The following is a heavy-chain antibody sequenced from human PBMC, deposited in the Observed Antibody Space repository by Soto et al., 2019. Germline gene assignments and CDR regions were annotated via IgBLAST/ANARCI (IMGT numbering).Heavy chain of an antibody. CDR1: DGSVSRGGYY. CDR2: IYYTGRT. J-gene: IGHJ4*02. Sequence: QVQLQESGPGLVKPSQTLSLACTVSDGSVSRGGYYWSWIRQSPGKNLEWIGNIYYTGRTSYNPSLNSRLTISLETSKRQFSLRLASVSAADTAVYYCAREGSYHYFDYWGQGALVTVSS. V-gene: IGHV4-31*03. CDR3: AREGSYHYFDY. D-gene: IGHD1-26*01.